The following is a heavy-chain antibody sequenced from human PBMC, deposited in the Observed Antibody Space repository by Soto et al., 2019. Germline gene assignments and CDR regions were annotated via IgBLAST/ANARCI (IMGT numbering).Heavy chain of an antibody. CDR2: SSAYNGNT. CDR1: GYTFTSYG. D-gene: IGHD3-16*02. V-gene: IGHV1-18*01. Sequence: ASVKVSCKASGYTFTSYGISWVRQAPGQGLEWMGWSSAYNGNTNYAQKLQVRVNRTTATSTSTAYMELRSLRSDDTAVYSCEYSSDDVWGSYRSAYFDYWGQGTLVTVSS. CDR3: EYSSDDVWGSYRSAYFDY. J-gene: IGHJ4*02.